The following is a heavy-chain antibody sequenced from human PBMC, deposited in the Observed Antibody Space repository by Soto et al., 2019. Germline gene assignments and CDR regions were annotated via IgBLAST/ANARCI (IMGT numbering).Heavy chain of an antibody. J-gene: IGHJ5*02. CDR3: ARERPDGSRLDP. CDR2: IYYSGST. V-gene: IGHV4-30-4*01. Sequence: SETLSLTCTVSGGSIISGDYYWSWHRQPPGKGLEWIGYIYYSGSTYYNPSLKSRVTISVDTSKNQFSLKLSSVTAADTAVYYCARERPDGSRLDPWGQGTLVTVSS. CDR1: GGSIISGDYY. D-gene: IGHD6-13*01.